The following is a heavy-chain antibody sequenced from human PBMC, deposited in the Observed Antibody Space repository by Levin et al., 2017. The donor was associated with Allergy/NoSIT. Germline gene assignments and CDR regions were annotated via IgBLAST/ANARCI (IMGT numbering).Heavy chain of an antibody. CDR2: INHSGST. CDR1: GGSFSGYY. CDR3: ARGGFGSNYARYYYYYYGMDV. J-gene: IGHJ6*02. V-gene: IGHV4-34*01. Sequence: SETLSLTCAVYGGSFSGYYWSWIRQPPGKGLEWIGEINHSGSTNYNPSLKSRVTISVDTSKNQFSLKLSSVTAADTAVYYCARGGFGSNYARYYYYYYGMDVWGQGTTVTVSS. D-gene: IGHD4-11*01.